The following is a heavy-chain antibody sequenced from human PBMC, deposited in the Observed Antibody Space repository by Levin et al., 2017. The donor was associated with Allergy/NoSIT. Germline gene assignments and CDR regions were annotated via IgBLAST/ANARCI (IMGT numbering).Heavy chain of an antibody. J-gene: IGHJ4*02. CDR2: IIPIFGTA. V-gene: IGHV1-69*06. D-gene: IGHD2-2*01. CDR3: AAPKYCSSTSCYRFDY. CDR1: GGTFSSYA. Sequence: SVKVSCKASGGTFSSYAISWVRQAPGQGLEWMGGIIPIFGTANYAQKFQGRVTITADKSTSTAYMELSSLRSEDTAVYYCAAPKYCSSTSCYRFDYWGQGTLVTVSS.